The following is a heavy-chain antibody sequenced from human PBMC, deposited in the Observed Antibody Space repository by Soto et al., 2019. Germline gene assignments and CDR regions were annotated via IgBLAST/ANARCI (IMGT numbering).Heavy chain of an antibody. CDR1: GGSFSGYY. J-gene: IGHJ4*02. CDR3: ARGGITIFGVVIIGPFDY. Sequence: PSETLSLTCAVYGGSFSGYYWSWIRQPPGKGLEWIGEINHSGSTNYIPSLKSRVTISVDTSKNQFSLKLSSVTAADTAVYYCARGGITIFGVVIIGPFDYWGQGTLVTVSS. D-gene: IGHD3-3*01. CDR2: INHSGST. V-gene: IGHV4-34*01.